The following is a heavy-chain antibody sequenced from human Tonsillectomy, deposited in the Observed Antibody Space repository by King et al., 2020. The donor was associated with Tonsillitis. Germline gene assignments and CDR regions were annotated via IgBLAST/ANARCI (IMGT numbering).Heavy chain of an antibody. CDR1: GFDFYLYA. V-gene: IGHV3-30*02. J-gene: IGHJ3*02. CDR2: IRYDATYK. CDR3: AKETVYLGSRSSFYM. D-gene: IGHD2/OR15-2a*01. Sequence: VQLVESGGGVVQPGGSLRLSCAASGFDFYLYAMHWVRQAPGKGLEWVAYIRYDATYKYYGHSVYGRFTISRDNSKSTVSLQMNRLTANDTARYYTAKETVYLGSRSSFYMWGQGKMVTVSS.